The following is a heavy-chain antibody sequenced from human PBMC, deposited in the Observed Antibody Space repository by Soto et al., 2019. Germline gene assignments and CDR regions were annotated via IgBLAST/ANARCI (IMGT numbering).Heavy chain of an antibody. CDR1: GYSFTSYW. D-gene: IGHD3-22*01. CDR2: IDPSDSYT. CDR3: AREYYYDSSGYFSYYGMDV. Sequence: GESLKISGKGSGYSFTSYWISWVRQMPGKGLEWMGRIDPSDSYTNYSPSFQGHVTISADKSISTAYLQWSSLKASDTAMYYCAREYYYDSSGYFSYYGMDVWGQGTTVTVSS. J-gene: IGHJ6*02. V-gene: IGHV5-10-1*01.